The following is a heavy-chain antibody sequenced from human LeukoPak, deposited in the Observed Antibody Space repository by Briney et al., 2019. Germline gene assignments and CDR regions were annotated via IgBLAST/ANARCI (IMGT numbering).Heavy chain of an antibody. CDR3: ATRATEKGPLDY. Sequence: PSETLSPTCTVSGGSISSYYWSWIRQPPGKGLEWIGYIYYSGSTNYNPSRKRRVTISVDTSKNQFSLKLSSVTAADTAVYYCATRATEKGPLDYWGQGTLVTVSS. J-gene: IGHJ4*02. D-gene: IGHD2-15*01. V-gene: IGHV4-59*08. CDR1: GGSISSYY. CDR2: IYYSGST.